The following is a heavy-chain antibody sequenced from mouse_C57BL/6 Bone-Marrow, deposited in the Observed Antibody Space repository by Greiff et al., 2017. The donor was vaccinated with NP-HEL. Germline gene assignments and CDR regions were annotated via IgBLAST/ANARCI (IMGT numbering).Heavy chain of an antibody. CDR3: TAPFYYYGSSPFAY. J-gene: IGHJ3*01. Sequence: DVQLQESGGGLVQPGGSMKLSCVASGFTFSNYWMNWVRQSPEKGLEWVAQIRLKSDNYATHYAESVKGRFTISRDDSKSSVYLQMNNLRAEDTGIYYCTAPFYYYGSSPFAYWGQGTLVTVSA. CDR1: GFTFSNYW. CDR2: IRLKSDNYAT. V-gene: IGHV6-3*01. D-gene: IGHD1-1*01.